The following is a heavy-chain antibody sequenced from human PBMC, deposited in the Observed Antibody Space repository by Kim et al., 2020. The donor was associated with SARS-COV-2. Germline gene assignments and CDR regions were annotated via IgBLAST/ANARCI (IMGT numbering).Heavy chain of an antibody. V-gene: IGHV4-39*01. CDR1: GGSISSSSYY. D-gene: IGHD3-3*01. J-gene: IGHJ5*02. CDR2: IYYSGST. Sequence: SETLSLTCTVSGGSISSSSYYWGWIRQPPGKGLEWIGSIYYSGSTYYNPSLKSRVTISVDTSKNQFSLKLSSVTAADTAVYYCARLQLRRITIFGGVKKGNCFHPGGQGTLVTVSS. CDR3: ARLQLRRITIFGGVKKGNCFHP.